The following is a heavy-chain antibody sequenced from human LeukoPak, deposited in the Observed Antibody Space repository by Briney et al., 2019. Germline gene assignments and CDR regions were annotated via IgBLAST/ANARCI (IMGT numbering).Heavy chain of an antibody. J-gene: IGHJ4*02. CDR3: ARDRAVGLPFDD. CDR2: IIPIFGTA. V-gene: IGHV1-69*05. CDR1: GGTFSSYA. Sequence: SVKVSCKASGGTFSSYAISWLRQAPGQGLEWMGRIIPIFGTANYAQKFQGRVTITTDESTSAAYMELSSLRSEDTAVYYCARDRAVGLPFDDWGQGSLVTLS. D-gene: IGHD4-11*01.